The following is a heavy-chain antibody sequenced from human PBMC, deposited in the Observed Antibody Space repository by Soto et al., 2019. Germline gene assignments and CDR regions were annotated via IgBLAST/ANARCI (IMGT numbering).Heavy chain of an antibody. D-gene: IGHD2-21*01. CDR1: GFTFNIYA. CDR2: TGATGRTT. J-gene: IGHJ4*02. V-gene: IGHV3-23*01. CDR3: ATVHITPRSFDY. Sequence: GGSLRVSSAASGFTFNIYAMTWVRQAPGKGLEWVSTTGATGRTTYYSDSVKGRFTVSRDNSKNTLDLQMSNLRAEDTAVYYCATVHITPRSFDYWGQGTLVTFSS.